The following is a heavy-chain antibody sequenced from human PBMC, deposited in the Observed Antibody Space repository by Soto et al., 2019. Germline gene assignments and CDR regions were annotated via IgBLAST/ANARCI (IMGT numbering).Heavy chain of an antibody. CDR2: ISAYNDHT. D-gene: IGHD2-21*02. J-gene: IGHJ4*02. CDR1: GYIMTTYG. V-gene: IGHV1-18*01. CDR3: ARSIVVVTALDY. Sequence: ASVKVSCKASGYIMTTYGVSWVRQAPGQGLEWVGWISAYNDHTNYAQKFQGRVTITRDTSASTAYMELSSLRSEDTAVYYCARSIVVVTALDYWGQGTLVTVSS.